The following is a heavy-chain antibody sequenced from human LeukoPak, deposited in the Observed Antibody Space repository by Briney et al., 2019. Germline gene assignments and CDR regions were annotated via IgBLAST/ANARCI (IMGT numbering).Heavy chain of an antibody. D-gene: IGHD6-6*01. CDR2: MNPNSGNT. J-gene: IGHJ6*03. Sequence: WASVKVSCKASGYTFTSYDINWVRQATGQGLEWTGWMNPNSGNTGYAQKFQGRVTMTRNTSISTAYMELSSLRSEDTAVYYCARAQRRGAARTNTYYYYYMDVWGKGTTVTVSS. CDR1: GYTFTSYD. CDR3: ARAQRRGAARTNTYYYYYMDV. V-gene: IGHV1-8*01.